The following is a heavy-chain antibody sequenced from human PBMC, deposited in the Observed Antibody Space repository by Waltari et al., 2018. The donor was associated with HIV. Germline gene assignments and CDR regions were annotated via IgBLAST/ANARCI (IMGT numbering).Heavy chain of an antibody. Sequence: QVQLQQWGAGLLKPSETLSLTCAVYGGSFSGYYWSWIRQPPGKGLEWIGEINHSGSTNYNPSLKSRVTISVDTSKNQFSLKLSSVTAADTAVYYCARGPEQLGGSYYDYWGQGNLVTVSS. D-gene: IGHD1-26*01. CDR3: ARGPEQLGGSYYDY. CDR2: INHSGST. CDR1: GGSFSGYY. V-gene: IGHV4-34*01. J-gene: IGHJ4*02.